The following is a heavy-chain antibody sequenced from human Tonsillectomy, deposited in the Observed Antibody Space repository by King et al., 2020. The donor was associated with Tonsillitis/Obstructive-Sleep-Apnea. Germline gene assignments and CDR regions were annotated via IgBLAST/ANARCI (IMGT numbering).Heavy chain of an antibody. CDR2: ISYDGTNK. CDR3: AREGARGYSYGPGDGMDV. J-gene: IGHJ6*02. D-gene: IGHD5-18*01. V-gene: IGHV3-30*04. CDR1: GFTFSSSA. Sequence: VQLVESGGGVVQPGRSLRLSCAASGFTFSSSAIHWVRQASGKGLEWVSLISYDGTNKYYADSVKGRFTIFRDNSKNTLYLQMYSLRAEDTAVYYCAREGARGYSYGPGDGMDVWGPGATVTVSS.